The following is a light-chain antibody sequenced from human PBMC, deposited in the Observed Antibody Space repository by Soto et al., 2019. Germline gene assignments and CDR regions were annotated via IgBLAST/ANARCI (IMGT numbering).Light chain of an antibody. Sequence: QSALTQPASVSGSPGPSITISCTGTSSDVGDYNYVSWYQHHPGKAPKLLIYGVSNRPSGVSNRFSGSKSDNTASLTISGLQAEDEADYYCCSYTSSSTWVFGEGTKVTVL. V-gene: IGLV2-14*01. J-gene: IGLJ3*02. CDR2: GVS. CDR3: CSYTSSSTWV. CDR1: SSDVGDYNY.